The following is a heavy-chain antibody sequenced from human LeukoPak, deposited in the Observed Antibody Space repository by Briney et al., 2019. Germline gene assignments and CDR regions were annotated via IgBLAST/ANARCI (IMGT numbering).Heavy chain of an antibody. CDR1: GFTFSSYS. J-gene: IGHJ4*02. D-gene: IGHD5-18*01. V-gene: IGHV3-21*01. Sequence: KAGGSLRLSCAASGFTFSSYSMNWVRQAPGKGLEWVSSISSSSSYIYYADSVRGRFTISRDNAKNSLYLQMNSLRAEDTAVYYCAKGPLGYSYGDYWGQGTLVTVSS. CDR3: AKGPLGYSYGDY. CDR2: ISSSSSYI.